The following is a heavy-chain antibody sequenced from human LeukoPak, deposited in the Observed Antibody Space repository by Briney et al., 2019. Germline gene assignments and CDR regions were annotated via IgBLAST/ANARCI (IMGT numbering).Heavy chain of an antibody. CDR2: ISYDGSNK. CDR1: GFIFSSYG. CDR3: AKDFSSSWYSYYYYGMDV. J-gene: IGHJ6*02. V-gene: IGHV3-30*18. D-gene: IGHD6-13*01. Sequence: PGGSLRLSCAASGFIFSSYGMHWVRQAPGKGLEWVAVISYDGSNKYYADSVKGRFTISRDNSKNTLYLQMNSLRAEDTAVYYCAKDFSSSWYSYYYYGMDVWGQGTTVTVSS.